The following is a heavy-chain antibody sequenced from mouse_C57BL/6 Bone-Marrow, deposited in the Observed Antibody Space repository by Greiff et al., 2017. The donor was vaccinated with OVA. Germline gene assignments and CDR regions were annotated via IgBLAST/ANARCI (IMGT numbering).Heavy chain of an antibody. CDR2: INPYNGGT. Sequence: VQLQQSGPVLVKPGASVKMSCKASGYTFTDYYMNWVKQSHGKSLEWIGVINPYNGGTSYNQKFKGKATLTVDKSSSTAYMELNSLTSEDSAVYYCAIYWNPYYFDYWGQGTTLTVSS. CDR3: AIYWNPYYFDY. CDR1: GYTFTDYY. V-gene: IGHV1-19*01. J-gene: IGHJ2*01. D-gene: IGHD4-1*01.